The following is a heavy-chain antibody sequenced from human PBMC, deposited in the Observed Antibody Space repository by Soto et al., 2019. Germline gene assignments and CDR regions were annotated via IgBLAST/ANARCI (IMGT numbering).Heavy chain of an antibody. J-gene: IGHJ3*02. D-gene: IGHD6-13*01. CDR1: GFTFSDYY. CDR3: ARHKQQLVAAFDI. V-gene: IGHV3-11*06. Sequence: PGGSLRLSCAASGFTFSDYYMSWIRQAPGKGLEWVSYISSSSSYTNYADSVKGRFTISRDNAKNSLYLQMNSLRAEDTAVYYCARHKQQLVAAFDIWGQGTMVT. CDR2: ISSSSSYT.